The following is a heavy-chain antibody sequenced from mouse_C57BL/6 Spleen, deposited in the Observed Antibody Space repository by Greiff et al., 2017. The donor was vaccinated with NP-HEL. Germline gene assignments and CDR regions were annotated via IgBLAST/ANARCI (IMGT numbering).Heavy chain of an antibody. CDR3: ARDGP. CDR1: GYSITSGYY. CDR2: ISYDGSN. Sequence: EVQLQESGPGLVKPSQSLSLTCSVTGYSITSGYYWNWIRQFPGNKLEWMGYISYDGSNNYNPSLKNRISITRDTSKNQFFLKLNSVTTEDTATYYCARDGPRGQGTLGTVSA. V-gene: IGHV3-6*01. J-gene: IGHJ3*01.